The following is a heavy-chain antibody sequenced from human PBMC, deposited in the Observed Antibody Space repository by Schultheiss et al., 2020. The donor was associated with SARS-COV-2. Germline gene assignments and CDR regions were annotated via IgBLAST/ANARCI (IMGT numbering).Heavy chain of an antibody. D-gene: IGHD6-6*01. J-gene: IGHJ6*02. CDR1: GFTFSGSA. V-gene: IGHV3-30*04. Sequence: GGSLRLSCAASGFTFSGSAMHWVRQAPGKGLEWVAVISYDGSNKYYADSVKGRFTISRDNSKNTLYLQMNSLRAEDTAVYYCARSGRVAARPGGRYYYYYGMDVWGQGTTVTVSS. CDR3: ARSGRVAARPGGRYYYYYGMDV. CDR2: ISYDGSNK.